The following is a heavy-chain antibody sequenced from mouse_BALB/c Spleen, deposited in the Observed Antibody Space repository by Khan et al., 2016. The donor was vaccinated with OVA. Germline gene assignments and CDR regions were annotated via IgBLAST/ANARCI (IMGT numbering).Heavy chain of an antibody. V-gene: IGHV1-7*01. CDR3: TRDRIDY. CDR1: GYTFTTYW. J-gene: IGHJ2*01. CDR2: INPTSGYT. Sequence: QVQLQQSGAELAKPGASVQMSCKASGYTFTTYWMHWVKQRPGPGLEWIGYINPTSGYTDYSENFKDKATLSADKSSSTAYMQLRRLTSEDSAVYYCTRDRIDYWGQGTTLTVSS.